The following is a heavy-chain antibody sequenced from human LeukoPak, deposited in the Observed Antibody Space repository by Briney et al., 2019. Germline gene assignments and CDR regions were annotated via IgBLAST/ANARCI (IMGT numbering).Heavy chain of an antibody. D-gene: IGHD4-23*01. Sequence: EASVKVSCKASGYTFTSYDINWVRQATGQGLEWMGWMNPNSGNTGYAQRFQGRVTMTRNTSISTAYMELSSLRSEDTAVYYCATSYDGKTAPYDLWGHGTLVTVSS. V-gene: IGHV1-8*01. CDR2: MNPNSGNT. CDR3: ATSYDGKTAPYDL. CDR1: GYTFTSYD. J-gene: IGHJ5*02.